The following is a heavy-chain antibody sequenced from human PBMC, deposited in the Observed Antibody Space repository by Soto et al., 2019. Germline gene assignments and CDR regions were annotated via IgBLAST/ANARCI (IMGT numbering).Heavy chain of an antibody. CDR2: IKEDGSEI. V-gene: IGHV3-7*01. Sequence: EVQLVESGGGLVQPGGSLRISCAVSGLSISSYWMSWVRQAPGKGLEWVASIKEDGSEIYYVESVRGRFTISRDSAENSLHLLMNSLSAEDTGVYFCARDVGFDYVNWGQGTLVTVSS. D-gene: IGHD3-16*01. CDR3: ARDVGFDYVN. CDR1: GLSISSYW. J-gene: IGHJ4*02.